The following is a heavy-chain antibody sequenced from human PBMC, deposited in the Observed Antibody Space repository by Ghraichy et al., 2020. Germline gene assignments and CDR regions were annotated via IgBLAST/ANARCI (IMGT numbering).Heavy chain of an antibody. J-gene: IGHJ4*02. CDR1: GGPISNYY. D-gene: IGHD3-3*02. CDR2: IHNSGTT. Sequence: SETLSLTCTVSGGPISNYYWSWMRQPPGKGLEWIGYIHNSGTTNYSPSTNYNPSLKSRVTISVDTSKNQFSLKLSSVTAADTAVYYCASHFGWGQGTLVTVYS. CDR3: ASHFG. V-gene: IGHV4-59*03.